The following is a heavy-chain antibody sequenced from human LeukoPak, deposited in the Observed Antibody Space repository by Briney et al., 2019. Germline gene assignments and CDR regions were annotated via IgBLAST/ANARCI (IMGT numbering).Heavy chain of an antibody. CDR3: ARVSSSPNYYYYYMDV. J-gene: IGHJ6*03. Sequence: ASVKVSCTASGYTFTSYDINWVRQAPGQGLEWMGWVNPNSGNTGYAQKFQGRVTMTRNTSISTAYMELSSLRSEDTAVYYCARVSSSPNYYYYYMDVWGKGTTVTVSS. CDR2: VNPNSGNT. D-gene: IGHD6-13*01. CDR1: GYTFTSYD. V-gene: IGHV1-8*01.